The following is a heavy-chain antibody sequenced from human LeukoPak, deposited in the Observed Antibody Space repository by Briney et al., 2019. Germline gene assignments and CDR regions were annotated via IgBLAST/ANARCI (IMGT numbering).Heavy chain of an antibody. Sequence: ASVKVSCKASGYTFTGYYMHWVRQAPGQGLEWMGWINPNSGGTNYAQKFQRRVTMTRDTSISTAYMELSRLRSDDTAVYYCARVSGGGGVGMDVWGQGTTVTVSS. J-gene: IGHJ6*02. CDR3: ARVSGGGGVGMDV. D-gene: IGHD2-21*01. V-gene: IGHV1-2*02. CDR1: GYTFTGYY. CDR2: INPNSGGT.